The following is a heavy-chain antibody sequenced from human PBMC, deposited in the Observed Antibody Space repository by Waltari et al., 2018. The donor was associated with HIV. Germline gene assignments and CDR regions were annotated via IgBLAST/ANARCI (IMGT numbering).Heavy chain of an antibody. CDR3: ARGGRSNNWFDP. Sequence: QVQLQESGPGLVKPSQTLSLTCSVSGDSFSSADYYWSWIRQHPGKGLEWIGYIYYSGSTYYNPSLKSQVTMSLDTSEKQFSRILRSVTAADTAVYYCARGGRSNNWFDPWGQGILVIVSS. V-gene: IGHV4-31*01. CDR2: IYYSGST. J-gene: IGHJ5*02. CDR1: GDSFSSADYY.